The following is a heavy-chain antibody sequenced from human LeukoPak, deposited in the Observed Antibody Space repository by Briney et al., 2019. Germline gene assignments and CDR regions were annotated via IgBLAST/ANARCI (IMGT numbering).Heavy chain of an antibody. CDR3: ASPSYYYYGMDV. V-gene: IGHV1-46*01. J-gene: IGHJ6*02. Sequence: ASVKVSCKASGYTFTSYYMHWVRQAPGQGLEWMGIINPSGGSTSYAQKFQGRVTMTRDTSTSTVYMELSSLGSEDTAVYYCASPSYYYYGMDVWGQGTTVTVSS. CDR2: INPSGGST. CDR1: GYTFTSYY.